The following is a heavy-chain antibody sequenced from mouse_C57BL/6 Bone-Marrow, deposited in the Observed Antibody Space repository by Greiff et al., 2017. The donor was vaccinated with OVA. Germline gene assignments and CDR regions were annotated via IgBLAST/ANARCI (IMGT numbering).Heavy chain of an antibody. CDR2: ISGGGGNT. CDR1: GFTFSSYT. CDR3: ARGGLRVVATNDY. V-gene: IGHV5-9*01. Sequence: EVMLVESGGGLVKPGGSLKLSCAASGFTFSSYTMSWVRQTPEKRLEWVATISGGGGNTSYPASVKGRFTISRDNAKNTLYLQRSSLRSEDTALYYCARGGLRVVATNDYWGQGTTLTVSS. J-gene: IGHJ2*01. D-gene: IGHD1-1*01.